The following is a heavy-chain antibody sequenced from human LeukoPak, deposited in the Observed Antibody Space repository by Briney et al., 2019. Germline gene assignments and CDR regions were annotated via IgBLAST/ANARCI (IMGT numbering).Heavy chain of an antibody. Sequence: GGSLRLSCAASGFSVTSNYMSWVRQAPGQGLEWVSVLYSSGYTKYADSVKGRFSISRDTSEDTLSLHMNSLRAEDSAVYYCAAKGNGYTGTYVFAHWGRGTLVTVSS. V-gene: IGHV3-66*01. CDR2: LYSSGYT. CDR1: GFSVTSNY. CDR3: AAKGNGYTGTYVFAH. D-gene: IGHD5-12*01. J-gene: IGHJ4*02.